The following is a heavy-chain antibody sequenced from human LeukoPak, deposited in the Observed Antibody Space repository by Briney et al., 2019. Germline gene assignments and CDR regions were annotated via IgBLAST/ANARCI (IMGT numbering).Heavy chain of an antibody. J-gene: IGHJ4*02. D-gene: IGHD2-8*01. CDR3: ARGASRTKGLGLAQFDY. CDR2: IIPIFGTA. CDR1: GGTFSSYA. V-gene: IGHV1-69*05. Sequence: ASVKVSCKASGGTFSSYAISWVRQAPGQGLEWMGGIIPIFGTANYAQKFQGRVTITTDESTSTAYMELSSLRSEDTAVYYCARGASRTKGLGLAQFDYWGQGTLVTVSS.